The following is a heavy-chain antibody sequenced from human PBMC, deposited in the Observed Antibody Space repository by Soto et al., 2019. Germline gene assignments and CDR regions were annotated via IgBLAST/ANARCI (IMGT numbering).Heavy chain of an antibody. CDR2: INHSGSA. V-gene: IGHV4-34*01. Sequence: SETLSVTCDVYGGSFSGYIWTWIRQTPGKGLQWIGQINHSGSANYNPSLKSRVTISVHTSNSQFSLELSSVTAADTAVYYCARDGVSSTDYTWNYGTYFDYWGQGALVTVSS. J-gene: IGHJ4*02. CDR3: ARDGVSSTDYTWNYGTYFDY. CDR1: GGSFSGYI. D-gene: IGHD1-1*01.